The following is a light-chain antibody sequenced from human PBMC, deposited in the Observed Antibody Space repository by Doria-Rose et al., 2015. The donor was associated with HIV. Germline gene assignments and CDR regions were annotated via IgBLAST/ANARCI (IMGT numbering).Light chain of an antibody. CDR1: QSFSSTY. V-gene: IGKV3-20*01. CDR3: HQYGTSWT. J-gene: IGKJ1*01. Sequence: TQSPGTLSLSPGERATLSCRASQSFSSTYLAWYQQKPGQAPSLLIYDGSTKATGIPDRFSASGPGTDFTLTINRLKPEDFALYYCHQYGTSWTFGQGTKVEI. CDR2: DGS.